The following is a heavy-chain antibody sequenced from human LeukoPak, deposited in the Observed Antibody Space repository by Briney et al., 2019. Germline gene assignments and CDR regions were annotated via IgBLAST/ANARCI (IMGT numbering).Heavy chain of an antibody. CDR1: GFTFSSYW. V-gene: IGHV3-74*01. CDR3: ARDPALGFGSFPTRGMAV. CDR2: INSDGSST. J-gene: IGHJ6*02. Sequence: GGSLRLSCAASGFTFSSYWMRWVRQAPGKGLVWVARINSDGSSTSYADSVKGRFTISRDNAKNTLYLQMNSLRAEDTAVYYCARDPALGFGSFPTRGMAVWGQGTTVTVSS. D-gene: IGHD3-10*01.